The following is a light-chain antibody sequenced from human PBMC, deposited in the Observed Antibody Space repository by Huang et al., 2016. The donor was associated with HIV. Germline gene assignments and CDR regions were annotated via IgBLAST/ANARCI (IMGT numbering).Light chain of an antibody. CDR1: QSISSW. J-gene: IGKJ1*01. V-gene: IGKV1-5*03. Sequence: DIQMTQSPSTLSASVGDRVTITCRASQSISSWLAWYQQKPGKAPKLLTYKASSLESGVPSRFSGSGSGTEYTLTISSLQPDDFATYYCLQYDSFSPWTFGQGTKVDIK. CDR3: LQYDSFSPWT. CDR2: KAS.